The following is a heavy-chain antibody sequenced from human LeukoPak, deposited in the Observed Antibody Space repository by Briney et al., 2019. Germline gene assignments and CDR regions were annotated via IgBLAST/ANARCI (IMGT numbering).Heavy chain of an antibody. D-gene: IGHD3-22*01. CDR3: ARVVHPYDYESSGLTYDAFNI. CDR1: GYTFTSYS. J-gene: IGHJ3*02. CDR2: INTNTGNP. V-gene: IGHV7-4-1*02. Sequence: ASVKVSCKASGYTFTSYSMNWVRQAPGQGLEWLGWINTNTGNPTYAQGFTGRFVFSLDTSVNTAYLQISSLRAEDTAVYYCARVVHPYDYESSGLTYDAFNIWGQGTMVTVSS.